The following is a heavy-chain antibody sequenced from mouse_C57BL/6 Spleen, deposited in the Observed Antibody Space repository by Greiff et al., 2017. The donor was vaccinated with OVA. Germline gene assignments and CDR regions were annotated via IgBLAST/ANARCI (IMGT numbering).Heavy chain of an antibody. CDR2: IFPGSGST. CDR3: ARAADSKDAMDY. CDR1: GYTFTGYW. J-gene: IGHJ4*01. Sequence: QVQLQQSGAELMKPGASVKLSCKATGYTFTGYWIEWVKQRPGHGLEWIGEIFPGSGSTNSNEKFKGKATFTADTSSNTAYMQLSSLTTEYSAIDVCARAADSKDAMDYWGQGTSVTVSS. V-gene: IGHV1-9*01. D-gene: IGHD2-5*01.